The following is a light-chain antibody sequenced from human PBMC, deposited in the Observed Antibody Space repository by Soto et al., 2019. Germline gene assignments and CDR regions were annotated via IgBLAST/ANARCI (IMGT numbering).Light chain of an antibody. CDR2: GAS. CDR3: QQTHAVPIT. J-gene: IGKJ5*01. CDR1: EPISNY. Sequence: DIQMTQFPLSLSASVGDRFTITCRSSEPISNYLNWYQQKAGEAPKVLIFGASSLQTGVPSKFSGSGYGTDFTLIINNLHPDDFATYYCQQTHAVPITFGQGTRLEI. V-gene: IGKV1-39*01.